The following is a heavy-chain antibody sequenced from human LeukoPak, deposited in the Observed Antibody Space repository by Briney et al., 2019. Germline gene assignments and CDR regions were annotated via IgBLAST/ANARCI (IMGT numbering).Heavy chain of an antibody. V-gene: IGHV3-74*01. CDR1: GFTLSSYW. J-gene: IGHJ5*02. CDR3: ASTVRPLVVPAARGSGWFDP. CDR2: INTDGSST. Sequence: GGSLRLSCAASGFTLSSYWMHWVRQVPGKGLVWVSRINTDGSSTSYADSVKGRFTISRDNARNTLYLEMNSLRTEDTAVYYCASTVRPLVVPAARGSGWFDPWGQGTLVTVSS. D-gene: IGHD2-2*01.